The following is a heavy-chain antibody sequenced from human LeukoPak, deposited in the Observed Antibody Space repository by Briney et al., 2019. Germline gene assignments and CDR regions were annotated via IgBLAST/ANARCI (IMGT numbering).Heavy chain of an antibody. CDR3: ARGSDYSSPGY. J-gene: IGHJ4*02. CDR2: ISYDGSNK. V-gene: IGHV3-30-3*01. Sequence: GRSLRLSCAASGFTFSSYAMHWVRQAPGKGLEWVAVISYDGSNKYYADSVKGRFTISRDNSKNTLYLQMNSLRAEDTAVYYCARGSDYSSPGYWGQGTLVTVSS. D-gene: IGHD6-13*01. CDR1: GFTFSSYA.